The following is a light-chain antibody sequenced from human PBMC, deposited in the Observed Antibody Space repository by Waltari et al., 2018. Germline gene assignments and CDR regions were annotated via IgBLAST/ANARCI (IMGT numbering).Light chain of an antibody. CDR2: WAF. J-gene: IGKJ2*01. CDR1: QSVLYSANNKNY. V-gene: IGKV4-1*01. Sequence: DTLMTQSPDSLAMSLGERATINCKSSQSVLYSANNKNYLAWYQQKPGQPPNLLIYWAFTRESGVPDRFSGSGSVTDFTLTISSLQAEDVAVYYCQQYYTTPYTFGQGTKLEIK. CDR3: QQYYTTPYT.